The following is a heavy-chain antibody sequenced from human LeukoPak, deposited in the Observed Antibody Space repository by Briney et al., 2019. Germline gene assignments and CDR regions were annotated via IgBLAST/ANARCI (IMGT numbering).Heavy chain of an antibody. CDR3: AREDGYGGRFFDY. D-gene: IGHD4-23*01. CDR2: IYSGGST. V-gene: IGHV3-53*01. J-gene: IGHJ4*02. CDR1: GFTVSSNY. Sequence: GGSLRLSCAASGFTVSSNYMSWVRRAPGKGLEWVSVIYSGGSTYYADSVKGRFTISRDNSKNTLYLQMNSLRAEDTAVYYCAREDGYGGRFFDYWGQGTLVTVSS.